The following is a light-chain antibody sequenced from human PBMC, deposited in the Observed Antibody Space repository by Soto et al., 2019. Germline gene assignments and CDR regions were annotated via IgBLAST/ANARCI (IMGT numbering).Light chain of an antibody. Sequence: QSVLTQPASVSGSPGQSIASSCTGTSSDVGYYNYVSWYQQHPGKAPNVMIYDVNNRPSGVPDRFSGSKSGNTASLTISGLQAEDEADDYCSSYTSSSTYVFGTGTKVTVL. J-gene: IGLJ1*01. CDR1: SSDVGYYNY. CDR3: SSYTSSSTYV. CDR2: DVN. V-gene: IGLV2-14*01.